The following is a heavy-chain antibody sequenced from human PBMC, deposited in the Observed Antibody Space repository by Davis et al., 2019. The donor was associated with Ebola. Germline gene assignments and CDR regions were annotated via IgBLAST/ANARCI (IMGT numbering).Heavy chain of an antibody. CDR3: ARDPDTAMVIGFGDY. CDR2: IWYDGSNK. V-gene: IGHV3-33*08. D-gene: IGHD5-18*01. J-gene: IGHJ4*02. CDR1: GFTFSGSA. Sequence: GGSLRLSCAASGFTFSGSAMHWVRQAPGKGLEWVAVIWYDGSNKYYADSVKGRFTISRDNSKNTLYLQMNSLRAEDTAVYYCARDPDTAMVIGFGDYWGQGTLVTVSS.